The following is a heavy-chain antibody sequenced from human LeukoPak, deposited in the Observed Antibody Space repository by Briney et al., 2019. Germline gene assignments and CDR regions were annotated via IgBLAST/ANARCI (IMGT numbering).Heavy chain of an antibody. Sequence: PGGALRISCAASGFTFSRYAMTLVPQGPPNGLAWIWSIYHSGSTYYNPSLKSRVTISVDTSKNQFSLKLSSVTAADTAVYYCAREYSGSNNYYYMDVWGKGTTVTVSS. V-gene: IGHV4-38-2*01. CDR3: AREYSGSNNYYYMDV. J-gene: IGHJ6*03. D-gene: IGHD5-12*01. CDR1: GFTFSRYA. CDR2: IYHSGST.